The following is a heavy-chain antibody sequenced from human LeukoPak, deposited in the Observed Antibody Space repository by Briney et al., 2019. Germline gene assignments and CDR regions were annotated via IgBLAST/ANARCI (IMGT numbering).Heavy chain of an antibody. V-gene: IGHV3-23*01. CDR2: ISGSGSGGST. CDR1: GFTFSSSA. J-gene: IGHJ6*03. D-gene: IGHD4-23*01. Sequence: PGGSLRLSCAASGFTFSSSAMSWVRQAPGKGLEWVSSISGSGSGGSTYYADSVKGRFTISRDNSKNTLYLQMNSLRAEDTAVYYCAKSGNNYYYSYMDVWGKGTTVTVSS. CDR3: AKSGNNYYYSYMDV.